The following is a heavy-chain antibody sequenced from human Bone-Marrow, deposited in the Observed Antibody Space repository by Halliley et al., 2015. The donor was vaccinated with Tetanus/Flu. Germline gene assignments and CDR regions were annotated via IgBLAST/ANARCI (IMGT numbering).Heavy chain of an antibody. CDR2: IYYGGST. Sequence: LRLSCSVSGGSMGSYYWTWIRQSPGKGPEWIGYIYYGGSTDYNPSLKSRVTIDRSNNEFSLKLSSVTAADTAVYYCARGRVYGDSGYFDFWGRGSLVSVSS. J-gene: IGHJ2*01. CDR3: ARGRVYGDSGYFDF. V-gene: IGHV4-59*01. CDR1: GGSMGSYY. D-gene: IGHD4-17*01.